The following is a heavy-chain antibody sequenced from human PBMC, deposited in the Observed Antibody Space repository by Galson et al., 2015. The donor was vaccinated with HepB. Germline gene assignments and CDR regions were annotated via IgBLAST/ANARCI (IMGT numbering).Heavy chain of an antibody. D-gene: IGHD3-22*01. CDR3: ARGFRHRSGSSGQFDY. Sequence: LSLTCTVSGGSISSGGYYWSWICQHPGKGLEWIGYIYYSGSTYYNPSLKSRVTISVDTSKNQFSLKLSSVTAADTAVYYCARGFRHRSGSSGQFDYWGQGTLVTVSS. CDR2: IYYSGST. J-gene: IGHJ4*02. V-gene: IGHV4-31*03. CDR1: GGSISSGGYY.